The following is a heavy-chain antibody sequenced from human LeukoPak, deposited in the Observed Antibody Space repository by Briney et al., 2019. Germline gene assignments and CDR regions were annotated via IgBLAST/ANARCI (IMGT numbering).Heavy chain of an antibody. J-gene: IGHJ6*03. CDR2: IYYSGST. Sequence: SETLSLTCTVSGGSISSYYWSWIRQPPGKGLEWIGYIYYSGSTNYNPSLKSRVTISVDTSKNQFSLKLSSVTAADTAVYYCARATGSGDSPGYYYYYMDVWGKGTTVTVSS. D-gene: IGHD3-10*01. CDR3: ARATGSGDSPGYYYYYMDV. CDR1: GGSISSYY. V-gene: IGHV4-59*01.